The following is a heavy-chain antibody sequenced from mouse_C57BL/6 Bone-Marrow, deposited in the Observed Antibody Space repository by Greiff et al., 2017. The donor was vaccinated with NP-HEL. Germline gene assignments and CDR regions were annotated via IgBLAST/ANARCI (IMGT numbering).Heavy chain of an antibody. CDR2: IDPSDSYT. J-gene: IGHJ2*01. Sequence: QVQLQQPGAELVMPGASVKLSCKASGYTFTSYWMHWVKQRPGQGLEWIGEIDPSDSYTNYNQKFKGKSTLTVDKSSSTAYMQLSSLTSEDSAVYYCARGEGTCYYGSNYFDYWGQGTTLTVSS. CDR1: GYTFTSYW. CDR3: ARGEGTCYYGSNYFDY. D-gene: IGHD1-1*01. V-gene: IGHV1-69*01.